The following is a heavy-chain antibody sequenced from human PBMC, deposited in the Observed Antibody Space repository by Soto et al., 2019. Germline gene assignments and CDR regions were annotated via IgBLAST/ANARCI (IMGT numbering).Heavy chain of an antibody. CDR2: IYYSGST. J-gene: IGHJ6*02. Sequence: SETLSLTCTVSGCSISIGGYYWSWIRQHPGKGLEWIGYIYYSGSTYYNPSLKSRVTISVDTSKNQFSLKLSSVTAADTAVYYCARDLRFRGFYGMDVWGQGTTVTVSS. CDR1: GCSISIGGYY. V-gene: IGHV4-31*03. D-gene: IGHD3-10*01. CDR3: ARDLRFRGFYGMDV.